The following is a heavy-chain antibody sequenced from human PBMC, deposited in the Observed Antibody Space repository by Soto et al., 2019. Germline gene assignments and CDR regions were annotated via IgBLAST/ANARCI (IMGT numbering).Heavy chain of an antibody. D-gene: IGHD5-12*01. CDR3: ARISDYDHYYYGMDV. V-gene: IGHV3-53*01. CDR2: IYSGGFT. CDR1: GFTVRSTY. Sequence: LRLSCAASGFTVRSTYMSWVRQAPGKGLEWVSAIYSGGFTYYADSVKGRFSITRDMSNNTLYLQMNSLRAEDTAVYYCARISDYDHYYYGMDVWGQGTTVTVSS. J-gene: IGHJ6*02.